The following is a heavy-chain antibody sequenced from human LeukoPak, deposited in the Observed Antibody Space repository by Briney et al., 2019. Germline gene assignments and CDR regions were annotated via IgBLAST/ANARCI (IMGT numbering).Heavy chain of an antibody. CDR3: AKDLYTGAYDYVWGSYRNDAFDI. CDR1: GFTFRDYY. CDR2: ISGGGTSI. D-gene: IGHD3-16*02. Sequence: GGSLRLSCAASGFTFRDYYMSWIRQAPGKGLEWISYISGGGTSIYYADSVRGRFTISRDNAQNSLYLQMNSLKAEDTAVYYCAKDLYTGAYDYVWGSYRNDAFDIWGQGTMVTVSS. V-gene: IGHV3-11*04. J-gene: IGHJ3*02.